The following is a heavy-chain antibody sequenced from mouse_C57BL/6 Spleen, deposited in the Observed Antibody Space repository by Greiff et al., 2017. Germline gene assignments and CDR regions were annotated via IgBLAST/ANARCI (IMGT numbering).Heavy chain of an antibody. D-gene: IGHD2-12*01. Sequence: VQLQQSGAELVKPGASVKLSCTASGFNIKDYYMHWVKQRTEQGLEWIGRIDPEDGETNYATKFQGTATITADPSSNTAYLQLSSLTSEDTAVYYCASLEEYDPYYFDYWGQGTTLTVSS. CDR3: ASLEEYDPYYFDY. CDR2: IDPEDGET. J-gene: IGHJ2*01. V-gene: IGHV14-2*01. CDR1: GFNIKDYY.